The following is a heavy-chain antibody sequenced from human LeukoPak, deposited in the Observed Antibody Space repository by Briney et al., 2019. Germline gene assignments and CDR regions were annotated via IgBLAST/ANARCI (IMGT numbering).Heavy chain of an antibody. CDR2: ISAYNGNT. D-gene: IGHD1-1*01. V-gene: IGHV1-18*01. J-gene: IGHJ6*02. CDR1: GYTFTSYG. Sequence: ASVKVSCKASGYTFTSYGISWVRQAPGQGLEWMGWISAYNGNTNYAQKLQGRVTMTTDTSTSTAYMELRSLRSDDTAVYYCAREKVPRHYYYYGMDVWGQGTTVTVSS. CDR3: AREKVPRHYYYYGMDV.